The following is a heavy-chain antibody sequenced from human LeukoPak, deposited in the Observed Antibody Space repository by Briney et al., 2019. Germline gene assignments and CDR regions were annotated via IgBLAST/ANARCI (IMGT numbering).Heavy chain of an antibody. Sequence: GRSLRLSCTASGFIFGDHAMSWVRQAPGKGLEWVSAISGSGGSTYYADSVKGRFTISRDNSKNTLYLQMNSLRAEDTAVYYCARAGSGDDYWGQGTLVTVSS. CDR2: ISGSGGST. J-gene: IGHJ4*02. D-gene: IGHD2-15*01. CDR3: ARAGSGDDY. CDR1: GFIFGDHA. V-gene: IGHV3-23*01.